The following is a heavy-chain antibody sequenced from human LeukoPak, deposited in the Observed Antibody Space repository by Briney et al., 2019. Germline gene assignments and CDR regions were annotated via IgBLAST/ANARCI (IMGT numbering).Heavy chain of an antibody. D-gene: IGHD6-13*01. J-gene: IGHJ4*02. Sequence: GGSLRLSCAASDFTISMNYMSWVRQAPGKGLEWVSVTYIAGSTYYADSVKGRFTISRDNAKNSLYLQMNSLRAEDTAVYYCARDGYSSSWSPLDRKMYYFDYWGQGTLVTVSS. CDR2: TYIAGST. CDR3: ARDGYSSSWSPLDRKMYYFDY. V-gene: IGHV3-53*01. CDR1: DFTISMNY.